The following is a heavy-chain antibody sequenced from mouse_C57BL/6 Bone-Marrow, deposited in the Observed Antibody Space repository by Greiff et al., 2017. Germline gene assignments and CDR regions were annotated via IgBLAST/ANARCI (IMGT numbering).Heavy chain of an antibody. CDR3: TRGFYGNYAMDY. V-gene: IGHV14-4*01. CDR1: GFNIKDDY. CDR2: IDPENGDT. Sequence: EVQLQQSGAELVRPGASVKLSCTASGFNIKDDYMHWVKQRPEQGLEWIGWIDPENGDTESASKFQGKATITAATSSNTAYLQLSSLTSEDTAVYYCTRGFYGNYAMDYWGQGTSVTVSS. D-gene: IGHD2-1*01. J-gene: IGHJ4*01.